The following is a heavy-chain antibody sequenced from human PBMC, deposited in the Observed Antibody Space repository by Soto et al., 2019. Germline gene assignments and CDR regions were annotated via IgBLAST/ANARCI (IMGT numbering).Heavy chain of an antibody. CDR3: ARDSDEYCSSTSCAINAFDI. D-gene: IGHD2-2*01. CDR1: GGSISRGGYY. CDR2: IYYSGST. Sequence: QVQLQESGPGLVKPSQTLSLTCTVSGGSISRGGYYWSWIRQHPGKGLEWIGYIYYSGSTYYNPSLKSRVTISVDTSKNQFSLKLSSVTAADTAVYYCARDSDEYCSSTSCAINAFDIWGQGTMVTVSS. J-gene: IGHJ3*02. V-gene: IGHV4-31*03.